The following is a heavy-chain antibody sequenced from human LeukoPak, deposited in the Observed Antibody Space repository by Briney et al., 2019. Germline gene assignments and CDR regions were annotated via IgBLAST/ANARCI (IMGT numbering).Heavy chain of an antibody. CDR1: GGSIRSYY. CDR3: ARAPGGTMVRGVKPYYFGMDV. CDR2: IYHTGST. Sequence: SENLSLTCTVSGGSIRSYYWSWIRQPPGKGLEWIGYIYHTGSTNYNPSLKSRVTISVDTSENQFSLKLSSVTAADTAVYYCARAPGGTMVRGVKPYYFGMDVWGQGTTVTVSS. V-gene: IGHV4-59*01. D-gene: IGHD3-10*01. J-gene: IGHJ6*02.